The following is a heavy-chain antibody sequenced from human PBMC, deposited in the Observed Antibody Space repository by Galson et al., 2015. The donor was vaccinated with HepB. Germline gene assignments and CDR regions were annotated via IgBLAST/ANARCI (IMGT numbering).Heavy chain of an antibody. CDR1: GGTFNNYA. V-gene: IGHV1-69*01. Sequence: SGGTFNNYAVTWVRQAPGQGLEWVGGIIPLFGTTNYAQKFQGRVTITADESTKIAYMDLSSLNSDDTAVYYCARDPYYDFWSGHHLSAGYIDGMGVWGQGTTVTVSS. J-gene: IGHJ6*02. D-gene: IGHD3-3*01. CDR3: ARDPYYDFWSGHHLSAGYIDGMGV. CDR2: IIPLFGTT.